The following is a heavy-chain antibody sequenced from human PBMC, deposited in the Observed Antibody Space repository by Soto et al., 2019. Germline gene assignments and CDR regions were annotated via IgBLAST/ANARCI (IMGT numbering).Heavy chain of an antibody. J-gene: IGHJ3*02. V-gene: IGHV4-34*01. Sequence: SETLSLTCAVYGGSFSGYYWSWIRQPPGKGLEWIGEINHSGSTNYNPSLKSRVTISVDTSKNQFSLKLSSVTAADTAVYYCARASNTIFGVDHYAFDIWGQGTMVTVSS. D-gene: IGHD3-3*01. CDR3: ARASNTIFGVDHYAFDI. CDR1: GGSFSGYY. CDR2: INHSGST.